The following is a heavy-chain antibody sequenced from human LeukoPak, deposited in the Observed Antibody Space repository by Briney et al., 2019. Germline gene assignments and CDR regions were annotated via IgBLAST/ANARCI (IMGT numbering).Heavy chain of an antibody. V-gene: IGHV4-39*07. CDR1: GGSISSSSYY. CDR2: IYYSGST. D-gene: IGHD4-17*01. CDR3: ARGGRTGYGDYAPFDY. J-gene: IGHJ4*02. Sequence: SETLSLTCTVSGGSISSSSYYWGWIRQPPGKGLEWIGSIYYSGSTYHNPSLKSRVTISVDTSKNQFSLKLSSVTAADTAVYYCARGGRTGYGDYAPFDYWGQGTLVTVSS.